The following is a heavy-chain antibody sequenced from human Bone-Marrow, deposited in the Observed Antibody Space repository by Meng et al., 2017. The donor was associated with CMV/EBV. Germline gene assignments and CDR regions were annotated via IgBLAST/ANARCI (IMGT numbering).Heavy chain of an antibody. CDR2: IRHDGSNK. Sequence: GESLKISCAASGFTFETYGMHWVRQAPGKGLEWVAFIRHDGSNKFYGDSVKGRFTISRDNSKNTLYLQMNSLRAEETAIYYCAKDQLLFGGPNAYFDDWGHGTLVTVSS. D-gene: IGHD3-16*01. CDR1: GFTFETYG. CDR3: AKDQLLFGGPNAYFDD. V-gene: IGHV3-30*02. J-gene: IGHJ4*03.